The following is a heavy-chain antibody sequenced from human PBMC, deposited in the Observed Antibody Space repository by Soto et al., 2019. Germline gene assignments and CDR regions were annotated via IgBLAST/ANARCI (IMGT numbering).Heavy chain of an antibody. CDR1: GFTFSSYS. J-gene: IGHJ3*02. Sequence: GGSLRLSCAAPGFTFSSYSMVWVRQAPGKGLEWVSYISSSSSSIYYADSVKGRFTISRDNAKNSLYLQMNSLRDEDTAMYYCARTRTSSIAVSGYAFEIWGQGTTVTVSS. CDR3: ARTRTSSIAVSGYAFEI. CDR2: ISSSSSSI. D-gene: IGHD6-19*01. V-gene: IGHV3-48*02.